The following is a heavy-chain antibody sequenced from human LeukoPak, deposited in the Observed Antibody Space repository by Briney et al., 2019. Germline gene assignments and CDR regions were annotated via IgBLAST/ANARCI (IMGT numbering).Heavy chain of an antibody. CDR1: GFTFSNYA. Sequence: GGSLRLSCAASGFTFSNYAMRWVRQAPGKGLECVSAISGSGGSTYYADSVKGRFTISRDNSKNTLYLQMNSLRAEDTAVYYCAKSGTAMRQNWFDPWGQGTLVTVSS. D-gene: IGHD5-18*01. CDR3: AKSGTAMRQNWFDP. V-gene: IGHV3-23*01. J-gene: IGHJ5*02. CDR2: ISGSGGST.